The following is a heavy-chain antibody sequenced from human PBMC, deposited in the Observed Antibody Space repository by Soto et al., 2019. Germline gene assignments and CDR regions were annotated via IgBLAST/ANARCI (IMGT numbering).Heavy chain of an antibody. Sequence: GGSLTLSCAASGFSFSSYTMSWGRQPPGKGLEWVSAISGSGGSTYYADSVKGRFTISRDNSKNTLYLQMNSLRAEDTAVYYCAKAYLRQRIAAAVPQYFDYWGQGTLVRSPQ. CDR1: GFSFSSYT. J-gene: IGHJ4*02. V-gene: IGHV3-23*01. CDR2: ISGSGGST. D-gene: IGHD6-13*01. CDR3: AKAYLRQRIAAAVPQYFDY.